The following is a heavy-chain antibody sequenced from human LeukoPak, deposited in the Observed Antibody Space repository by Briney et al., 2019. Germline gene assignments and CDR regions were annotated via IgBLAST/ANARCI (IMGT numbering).Heavy chain of an antibody. CDR3: ARVVAVAAKANWFDP. Sequence: PSETLSLTCTVSGGSISSGGYYWSWIRQHPGKGLEWIGYIYYSGSTYYNPSLKSRVTISVDTSKNQFSLKLSSVTAADTAVYYCARVVAVAAKANWFDPWGQGTLVTVSS. CDR1: GGSISSGGYY. CDR2: IYYSGST. J-gene: IGHJ5*02. V-gene: IGHV4-31*03. D-gene: IGHD2-15*01.